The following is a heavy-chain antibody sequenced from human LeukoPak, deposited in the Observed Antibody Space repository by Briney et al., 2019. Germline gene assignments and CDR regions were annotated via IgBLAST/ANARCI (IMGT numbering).Heavy chain of an antibody. CDR3: ARDRQYCSSTSCPPLPFDI. J-gene: IGHJ3*02. CDR1: GGSISSGGYY. CDR2: IYYSGST. D-gene: IGHD2-2*01. V-gene: IGHV4-31*03. Sequence: PSETLSLTCTVSGGSISSGGYYWSWIRQHPGKGLEWIGYIYYSGSTYYNPSLKSRVTMSVDTSKNQFSLKLNSVTAADTAVYYCARDRQYCSSTSCPPLPFDIWGQGTMVTVSS.